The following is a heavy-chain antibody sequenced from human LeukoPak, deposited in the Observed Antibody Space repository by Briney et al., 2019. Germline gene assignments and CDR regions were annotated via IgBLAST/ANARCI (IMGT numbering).Heavy chain of an antibody. CDR1: GFTVSSNY. Sequence: GGSLRLSCAASGFTVSSNYMSWVRQAPGKGLEWVAFIRYDGSNKYYADSVKGRFTISRDNSKNTLYLQMNSLRAGDTAVYYCAKGSKLVVITRDHYMAVWGKGTTVTISS. CDR3: AKGSKLVVITRDHYMAV. V-gene: IGHV3-30*02. CDR2: IRYDGSNK. J-gene: IGHJ6*03. D-gene: IGHD3-22*01.